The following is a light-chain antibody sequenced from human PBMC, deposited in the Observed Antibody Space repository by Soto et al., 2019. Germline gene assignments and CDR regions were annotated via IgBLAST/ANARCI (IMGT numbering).Light chain of an antibody. Sequence: EVVLTQSPGTLSLSPGERATLSCRASQSFSSAYLAWYQQRPGQAPRLLIYGASRRATGIPDRFSGSGSVADFTLTISSLEPEDFAVYFCQQFYGSPYTFGQGTKLEIK. V-gene: IGKV3-20*01. CDR1: QSFSSAY. CDR2: GAS. CDR3: QQFYGSPYT. J-gene: IGKJ2*01.